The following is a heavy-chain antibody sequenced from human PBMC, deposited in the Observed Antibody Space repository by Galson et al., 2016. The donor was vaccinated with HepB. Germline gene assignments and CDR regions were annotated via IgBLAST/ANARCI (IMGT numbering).Heavy chain of an antibody. Sequence: SVKVSCKASGGTFSNYAISWVRQAPGQGLEWMGGIIPILGTANYAQKFQGRVTITADESTSTAFMELNSLTSEDTAVYYCAREGDGTNTLTYYYGMDVWCQGTTVTVS. D-gene: IGHD5-24*01. CDR1: GGTFSNYA. CDR3: AREGDGTNTLTYYYGMDV. V-gene: IGHV1-69*13. J-gene: IGHJ6*02. CDR2: IIPILGTA.